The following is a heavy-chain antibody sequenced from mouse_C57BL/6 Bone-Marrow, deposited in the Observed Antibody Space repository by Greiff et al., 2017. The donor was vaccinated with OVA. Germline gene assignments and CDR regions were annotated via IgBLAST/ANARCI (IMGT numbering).Heavy chain of an antibody. CDR1: GYTFTSYW. V-gene: IGHV1-64*01. D-gene: IGHD1-1*01. J-gene: IGHJ2*01. Sequence: QVQLQQPGAELVKPGASVKLSCKASGYTFTSYWMHWVKQRPGQGLEWIGMIHPNSGSTNYNEKLKSKATLTVDKSSSTAYMQLSILTSEDSAVDYCARYYYGTFDYWGQGTTLTVSS. CDR3: ARYYYGTFDY. CDR2: IHPNSGST.